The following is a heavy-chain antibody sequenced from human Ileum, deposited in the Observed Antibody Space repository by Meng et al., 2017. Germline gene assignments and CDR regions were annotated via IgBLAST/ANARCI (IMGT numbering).Heavy chain of an antibody. Sequence: QGRLQRGGAGLCEPLETLSRTCAVYGGSFRGYYWSWIRQPPGKGLEWIGEINNSGSTNYNPYLKSRVTISVDTSKNQFSLKLSSVTAADTAVYYCARGWYYDYVWGSYRDHMFDYWGQGTLVTVSS. CDR1: GGSFRGYY. CDR2: INNSGST. J-gene: IGHJ4*02. D-gene: IGHD3-16*02. V-gene: IGHV4-34*01. CDR3: ARGWYYDYVWGSYRDHMFDY.